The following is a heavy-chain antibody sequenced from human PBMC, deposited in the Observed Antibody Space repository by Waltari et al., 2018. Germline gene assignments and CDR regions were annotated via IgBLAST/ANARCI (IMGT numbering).Heavy chain of an antibody. CDR3: ARDLIAMAGTGLDY. CDR1: GYTFSDYY. J-gene: IGHJ4*02. Sequence: QVHLMHSGAEVKKPGASVKVSCKASGYTFSDYYMHWVRQAPGQGLEWVGWINPNSGDTHYAQKFQGRVTMTRATSINTAYMELSSLRSDDTAVYYCARDLIAMAGTGLDYWGQGTLVTVSS. D-gene: IGHD6-19*01. CDR2: INPNSGDT. V-gene: IGHV1-2*02.